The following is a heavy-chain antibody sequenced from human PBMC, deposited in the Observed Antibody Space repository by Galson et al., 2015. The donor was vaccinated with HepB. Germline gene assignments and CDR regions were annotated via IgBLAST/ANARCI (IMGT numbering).Heavy chain of an antibody. J-gene: IGHJ6*02. V-gene: IGHV1-18*04. CDR3: AIPQLCDILTGYCHDV. Sequence: SVKVSCKASGYTFTSYGISWVRQAPGQGLEWMGWITAYNGYTDYAQNLQGRVTMTTDTSMSTAYMELRSLRSDDTAVYYCAIPQLCDILTGYCHDVLGQGTTVTVSS. CDR1: GYTFTSYG. D-gene: IGHD3-9*01. CDR2: ITAYNGYT.